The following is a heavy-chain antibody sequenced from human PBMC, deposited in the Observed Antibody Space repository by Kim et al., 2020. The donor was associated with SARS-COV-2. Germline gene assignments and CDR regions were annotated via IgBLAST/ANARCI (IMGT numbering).Heavy chain of an antibody. CDR1: GFTLSDYY. Sequence: GGSLRLSCAASGFTLSDYYMSWIRQAQGKGLEWVSYISSSGSTIYYADSVKGRFTISRDNAKNSLYLQMNSLRAEDTAVYYCARDIVATTGYYYYGMDVWGQGTTVTVSS. V-gene: IGHV3-11*04. J-gene: IGHJ6*02. D-gene: IGHD5-12*01. CDR2: ISSSGSTI. CDR3: ARDIVATTGYYYYGMDV.